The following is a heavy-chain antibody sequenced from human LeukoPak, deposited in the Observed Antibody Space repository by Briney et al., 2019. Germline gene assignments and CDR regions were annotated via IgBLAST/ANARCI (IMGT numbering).Heavy chain of an antibody. V-gene: IGHV3-11*01. J-gene: IGHJ5*02. CDR1: GLTFSDYY. Sequence: GGSLRLSCAASGLTFSDYYMSWFRQAPGKGLEWVSYIGRSGSTMDYADSVKGRFTISRDNAKNSLYLQMNSLRAEDTAVYYCAGGHDWILSWGQGTQVTVSS. D-gene: IGHD5-18*01. CDR3: AGGHDWILS. CDR2: IGRSGSTM.